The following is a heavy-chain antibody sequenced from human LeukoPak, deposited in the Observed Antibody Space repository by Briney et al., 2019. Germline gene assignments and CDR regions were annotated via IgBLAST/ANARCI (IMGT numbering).Heavy chain of an antibody. CDR1: GFTFSSYA. Sequence: GGSLRLSCAASGFTFSSYAMSWVRQAPGKGLEWVSAISGSGGTTYYADSVKGRFTISRDNSKNTLYLQMNSLRAEDTAVYYCAKHSSSGWYRAFFDYWGQGTLVTVSS. J-gene: IGHJ4*02. V-gene: IGHV3-23*01. CDR2: ISGSGGTT. D-gene: IGHD6-13*01. CDR3: AKHSSSGWYRAFFDY.